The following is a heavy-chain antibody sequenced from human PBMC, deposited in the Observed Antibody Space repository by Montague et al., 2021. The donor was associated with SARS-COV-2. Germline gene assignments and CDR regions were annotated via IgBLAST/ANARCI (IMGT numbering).Heavy chain of an antibody. J-gene: IGHJ6*02. CDR3: ARRGSYQSGMDD. CDR2: IYYTGNT. D-gene: IGHD3-16*02. CDR1: DGSISSPNW. Sequence: SETLSLTCAVSDGSISSPNWWNWVRQPPGKGLEWVGEIYYTGNTKYKPSLKSRVTIFIDKSKNHFSLQLSSVTAADTAVYYCARRGSYQSGMDDWGQGTTVAVSS. V-gene: IGHV4-4*02.